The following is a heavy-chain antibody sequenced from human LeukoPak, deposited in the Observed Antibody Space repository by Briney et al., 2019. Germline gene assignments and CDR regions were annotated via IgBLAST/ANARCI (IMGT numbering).Heavy chain of an antibody. J-gene: IGHJ5*02. CDR1: GGSISSSSYY. Sequence: PSETLSLTCTVSGGSISSSSYYWGWIRQPPGKGLEWIGSIYYSGSTYYNPSLKSRVTISVDTSKNQFSLKLSSVTAADTAVYYCARHLYCSSTSCYVWSALSWFDPWGQGTLVTVSS. V-gene: IGHV4-39*01. CDR3: ARHLYCSSTSCYVWSALSWFDP. D-gene: IGHD2-2*01. CDR2: IYYSGST.